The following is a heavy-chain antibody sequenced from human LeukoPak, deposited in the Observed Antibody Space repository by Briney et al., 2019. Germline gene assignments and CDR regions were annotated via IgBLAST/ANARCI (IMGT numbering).Heavy chain of an antibody. CDR2: ISGSGGST. J-gene: IGHJ4*02. CDR3: AKDRSSGYYAFDY. V-gene: IGHV3-23*01. CDR1: GFTFSSYA. D-gene: IGHD3-22*01. Sequence: HGGSLRLSCAASGFTFSSYAMSWVRQAPGKGLEWVSAISGSGGSTYYADSVKGRFTISRDNSKNTLYLQMNSLRAEDTAVYYCAKDRSSGYYAFDYWGQGTLVTVSS.